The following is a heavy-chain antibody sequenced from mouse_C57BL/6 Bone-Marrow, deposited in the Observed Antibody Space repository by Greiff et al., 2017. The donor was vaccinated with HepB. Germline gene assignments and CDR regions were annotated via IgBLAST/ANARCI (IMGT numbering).Heavy chain of an antibody. V-gene: IGHV1-50*01. Sequence: QVQLQQPGAELVKPGASVKLSCKASGYTFTSYWMQWVKQRPGQGLEWIGEFDPSESYTNYNQKFKGKATLTVDTSSSTAYMQLSSLTSEDSAVYYCARAVVPDYWGQGTTLTVSS. D-gene: IGHD1-1*01. J-gene: IGHJ2*01. CDR3: ARAVVPDY. CDR2: FDPSESYT. CDR1: GYTFTSYW.